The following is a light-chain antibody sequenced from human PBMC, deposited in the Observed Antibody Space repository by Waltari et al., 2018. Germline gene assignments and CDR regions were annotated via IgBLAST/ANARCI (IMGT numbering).Light chain of an antibody. J-gene: IGLJ3*02. CDR2: YDD. CDR1: SSNIGSNA. V-gene: IGLV1-36*01. CDR3: ATWDDSLSGVV. Sequence: QSVLTQPPSVSEAPRQRVTISCSGSSSNIGSNAVNWYQQLPGKAPKLLIYYDDLVPSCVSVRFSGSTSGTSASMAISGLQSEDEAHYSCATWDDSLSGVVFGGGTRLTAL.